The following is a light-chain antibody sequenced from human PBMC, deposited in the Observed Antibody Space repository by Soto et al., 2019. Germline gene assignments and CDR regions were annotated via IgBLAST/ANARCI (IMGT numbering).Light chain of an antibody. V-gene: IGKV1-27*01. J-gene: IGKJ3*01. CDR2: AAS. Sequence: DIQMTQSPTSLSASVGARVIITCRGSQGIRNFVAWYQRKAGKAPKLLIYAASNLQSGVPSRFSGSGSGTDFTLTINSLQPEDVATYSCQKYSSVPVFGPGTKVEIK. CDR3: QKYSSVPV. CDR1: QGIRNF.